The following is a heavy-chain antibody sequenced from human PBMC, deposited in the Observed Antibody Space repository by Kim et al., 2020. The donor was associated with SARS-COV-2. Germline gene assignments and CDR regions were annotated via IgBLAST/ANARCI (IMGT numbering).Heavy chain of an antibody. CDR1: GFTFSNHW. D-gene: IGHD1-26*01. CDR2: INPDGSNT. V-gene: IGHV3-74*01. CDR3: ARGIVGVSVAFDF. J-gene: IGHJ3*01. Sequence: GGSLRLSCAASGFTFSNHWMHWVRQAPGVGLVWVSRINPDGSNTNCADSVNGRFTISRDNAKNTLYLQMNGLRAEDTAAYYCARGIVGVSVAFDFWGQGT.